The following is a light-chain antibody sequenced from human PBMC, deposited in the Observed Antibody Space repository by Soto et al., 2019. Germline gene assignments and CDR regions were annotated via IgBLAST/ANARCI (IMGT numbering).Light chain of an antibody. CDR3: QQYNSYST. J-gene: IGKJ1*01. CDR2: DAS. V-gene: IGKV1-5*01. Sequence: DIQMTQSPSTLSASVGDRVTITCRASQSISTWLAWYQQKPGKAPKLLIYDASSLESGVPSRFRGSGSGTEFTLAISSLQPEDFASYYCQQYNSYSTFGQGTKVEIK. CDR1: QSISTW.